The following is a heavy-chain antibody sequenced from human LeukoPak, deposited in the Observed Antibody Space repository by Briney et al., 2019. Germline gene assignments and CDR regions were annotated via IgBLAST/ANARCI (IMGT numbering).Heavy chain of an antibody. Sequence: PSGTLSLTCAVSGGSISSSNWWWLVRQPPGKGLGWIGIIYHGGSTNYNPSLKSRVTISVDKSKNQFSLKLSSVTAADTAMYYCARKILVYGGSYRPNDAFDIWGQGTMVTVSS. CDR3: ARKILVYGGSYRPNDAFDI. V-gene: IGHV4-4*02. CDR1: GGSISSSNW. J-gene: IGHJ3*02. CDR2: IYHGGST. D-gene: IGHD1-26*01.